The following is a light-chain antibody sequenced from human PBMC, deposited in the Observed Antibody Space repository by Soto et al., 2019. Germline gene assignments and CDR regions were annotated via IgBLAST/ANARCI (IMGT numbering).Light chain of an antibody. J-gene: IGLJ1*01. CDR2: GDS. CDR1: SSNIGAGHD. Sequence: QSVLTQPPSVSGAPGQSVTISCTGSSSNIGAGHDVHWYQQFPGTAPKVLIYGDSNRPSGVPDRFSGSKSGTSASLAITGLQAEDEADYSCQSYDNSLSGSNVFGTGTKLTVL. V-gene: IGLV1-40*01. CDR3: QSYDNSLSGSNV.